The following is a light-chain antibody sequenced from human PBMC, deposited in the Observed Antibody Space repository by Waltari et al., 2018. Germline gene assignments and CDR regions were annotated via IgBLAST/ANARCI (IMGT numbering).Light chain of an antibody. V-gene: IGKV3D-15*01. J-gene: IGKJ2*01. Sequence: EVVMTQSPGTLSLSPGETATLSCRASQSVDNSLARYQQKIGQAPSLLIYGASNRAADIPDRFSASGYGTEFTLTIRSLQSEDFAVYYCQQYETWPRTFGQGTKLEI. CDR3: QQYETWPRT. CDR2: GAS. CDR1: QSVDNS.